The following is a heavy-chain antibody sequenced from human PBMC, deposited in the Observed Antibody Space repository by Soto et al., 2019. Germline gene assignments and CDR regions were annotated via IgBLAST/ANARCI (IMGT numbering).Heavy chain of an antibody. J-gene: IGHJ6*02. V-gene: IGHV1-18*01. CDR1: GYTFTSYG. CDR2: ISAYNGNT. Sequence: ASVKVSCKASGYTFTSYGISWVRQAPGQGLEWMGWISAYNGNTNYAQKLQGRVTMTTDTSTSTVYMELRSLRSDDTAVYYCARRLPAAGYYYYGMDVWGQGTTVTVS. D-gene: IGHD6-13*01. CDR3: ARRLPAAGYYYYGMDV.